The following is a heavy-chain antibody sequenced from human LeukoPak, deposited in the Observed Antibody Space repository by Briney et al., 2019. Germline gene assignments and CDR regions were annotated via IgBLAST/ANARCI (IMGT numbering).Heavy chain of an antibody. Sequence: SETLSLTCTVAGGSICSYYWIWIRHPPGKGLVWRGYIYYSGGTNYNPSLKSRVTISVDTSKNQSTLQLSSVTAAHTALDYGASYGGPYFDYWGQGTPVT. CDR2: IYYSGGT. CDR3: ASYGGPYFDY. J-gene: IGHJ4*02. D-gene: IGHD3-10*01. V-gene: IGHV4-59*01. CDR1: GGSICSYY.